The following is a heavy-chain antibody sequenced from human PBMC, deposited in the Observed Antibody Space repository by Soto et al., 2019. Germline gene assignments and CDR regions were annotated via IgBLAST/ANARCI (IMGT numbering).Heavy chain of an antibody. D-gene: IGHD3-3*01. CDR1: GYTFTSYG. J-gene: IGHJ4*02. CDR2: ISAYNGNT. Sequence: GASVKVSCKASGYTFTSYGISWVRQAPGQGLEWMGWISAYNGNTSYAQKLQGRVTMTTDTSTSTAYMELRSLRSDDTAVYYCVLSLHYDFWSGHDYWGQGTLVTVSS. V-gene: IGHV1-18*04. CDR3: VLSLHYDFWSGHDY.